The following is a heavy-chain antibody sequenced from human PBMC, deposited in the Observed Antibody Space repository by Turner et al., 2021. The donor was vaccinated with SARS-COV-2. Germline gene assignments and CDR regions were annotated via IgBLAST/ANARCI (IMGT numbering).Heavy chain of an antibody. V-gene: IGHV1-24*01. D-gene: IGHD2-8*01. CDR1: GYTLIELS. Sequence: QVQLVQSGAEVKKPGASVKVSCKVSGYTLIELSMHWVRQAPGKGLEWMGGFDPEDGETIYEKKFQGRVTMTEDTSTDTAYMELSSLRSEDTAVYYCATAPPYCTNGVCPNWFDPWGQGTLVTVSS. CDR3: ATAPPYCTNGVCPNWFDP. CDR2: FDPEDGET. J-gene: IGHJ5*02.